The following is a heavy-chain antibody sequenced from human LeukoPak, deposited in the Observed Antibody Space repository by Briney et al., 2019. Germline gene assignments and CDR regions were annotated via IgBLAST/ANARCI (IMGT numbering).Heavy chain of an antibody. CDR3: AKDWDRDGYIMYYFDY. D-gene: IGHD5-24*01. CDR1: GFTFSSYG. CDR2: ISYDGSNK. Sequence: GGSLRLSCAASGFTFSSYGMHWVRQAPGKGLEWVAVISYDGSNKYYADSVKGRFTISRDNSKNTLYLQMNSLRAEDTAVYSCAKDWDRDGYIMYYFDYWGQGTLVTVSS. J-gene: IGHJ4*02. V-gene: IGHV3-30*18.